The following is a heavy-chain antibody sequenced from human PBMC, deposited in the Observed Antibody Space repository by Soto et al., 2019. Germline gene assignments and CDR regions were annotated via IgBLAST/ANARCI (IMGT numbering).Heavy chain of an antibody. V-gene: IGHV3-23*01. CDR1: GFTFSSYA. D-gene: IGHD2-2*01. Sequence: EVQLLESGGGLVQPGGSLRLSCAASGFTFSSYAMNWVRQAPGKGLEWVSAISASGGSTYYADSVKGRFTISRDNSKNTLYLQMNSLRAEDTAVYYCAEGVEVPAAPFDYWGQGTLVTVSS. CDR3: AEGVEVPAAPFDY. J-gene: IGHJ4*02. CDR2: ISASGGST.